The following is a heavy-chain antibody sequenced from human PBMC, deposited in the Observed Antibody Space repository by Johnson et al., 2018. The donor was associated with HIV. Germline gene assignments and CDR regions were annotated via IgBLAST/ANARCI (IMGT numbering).Heavy chain of an antibody. J-gene: IGHJ3*02. CDR1: GFTVSSNY. CDR3: ARGHHDSGYPLEAFDI. CDR2: IYSGGST. D-gene: IGHD3-22*01. V-gene: IGHV3-66*01. Sequence: EKLVESGGNLVQPGGSLRLSCAASGFTVSSNYMTWVRQAPGKGLEWVSVIYSGGSTYYADSVKGRFIISRDNSKNTLLLQMNSLRVYDTAMYYCARGHHDSGYPLEAFDIWGQGTMVSVSS.